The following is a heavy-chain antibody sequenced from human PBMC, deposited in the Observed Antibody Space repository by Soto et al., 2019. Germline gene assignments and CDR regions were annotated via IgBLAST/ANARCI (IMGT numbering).Heavy chain of an antibody. V-gene: IGHV3-9*01. D-gene: IGHD6-6*01. CDR3: AKARGEQLVGYYFDY. Sequence: GGSLRLSCAASGFTFDDYAMHWVRQAPGKGLEWVSGISWNSGSIGYADSVKGRFTISRDNAKNSLYLQMNSLRAEDTALYYCAKARGEQLVGYYFDYWGQGTLVTVSS. CDR1: GFTFDDYA. CDR2: ISWNSGSI. J-gene: IGHJ4*02.